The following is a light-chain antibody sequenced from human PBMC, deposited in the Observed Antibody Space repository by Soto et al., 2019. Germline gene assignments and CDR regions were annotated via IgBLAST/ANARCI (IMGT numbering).Light chain of an antibody. Sequence: QSVLTQPPSASGTHGQRVTISCSGSNSNIGSNPVNWFQQLPGTAPKLLIHSNNQRPSGVPDRFSGSKSGTSASLSIIGLQSEDEADYYCAAWDDSLSGLYVFGTGTKVTVL. CDR1: NSNIGSNP. V-gene: IGLV1-44*01. CDR3: AAWDDSLSGLYV. J-gene: IGLJ1*01. CDR2: SNN.